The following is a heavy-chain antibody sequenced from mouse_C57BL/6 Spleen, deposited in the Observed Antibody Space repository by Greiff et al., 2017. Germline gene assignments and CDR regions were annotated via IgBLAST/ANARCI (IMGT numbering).Heavy chain of an antibody. D-gene: IGHD1-1*01. CDR2: LYPGDGDT. CDR1: GYAFSSYW. CDR3: ARSNYGSIFDY. V-gene: IGHV1-80*01. J-gene: IGHJ2*01. Sequence: VQLQQSGAELVKPGASVKISCKASGYAFSSYWMNWVKQRPGKGLEWIGQLYPGDGDTNYNGKFKGKATLTADKSSSTAYMQLSSLTSEDSAVYFCARSNYGSIFDYWGQGTTLTVSS.